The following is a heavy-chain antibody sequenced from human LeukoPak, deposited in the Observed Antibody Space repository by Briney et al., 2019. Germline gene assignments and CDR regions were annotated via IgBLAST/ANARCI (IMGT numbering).Heavy chain of an antibody. J-gene: IGHJ4*02. CDR1: GFTFSNYW. CDR3: AKGSIVGATSFDY. Sequence: PGGSLRLSCAASGFTFSNYWMSWLRQAPGKGLEWVASIKQDGSEKYYVDSVKGRFTISRDNAKNSLYLQMNSLRAEDTAVYYCAKGSIVGATSFDYWGQGTLVTVSS. D-gene: IGHD1-26*01. V-gene: IGHV3-7*03. CDR2: IKQDGSEK.